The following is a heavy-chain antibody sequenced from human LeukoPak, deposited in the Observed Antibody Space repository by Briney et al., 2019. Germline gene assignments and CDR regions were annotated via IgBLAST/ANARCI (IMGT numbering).Heavy chain of an antibody. CDR2: FYYIGTT. D-gene: IGHD4-23*01. J-gene: IGHJ2*01. CDR3: ARANYGGSYRYFDL. Sequence: SETLSLTCTVSGGSVTSGNYYWSWIRQPPEKGLEWIGYFYYIGTTNYHPSLKSRVTISLDTSKNQFSLKLSSVTAADTAIYYCARANYGGSYRYFDLWGRGTLVSVSS. CDR1: GGSVTSGNYY. V-gene: IGHV4-61*01.